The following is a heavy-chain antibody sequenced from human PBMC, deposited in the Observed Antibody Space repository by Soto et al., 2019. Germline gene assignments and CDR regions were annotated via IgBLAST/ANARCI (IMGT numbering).Heavy chain of an antibody. V-gene: IGHV3-30*03. CDR1: GFTFSSYG. J-gene: IGHJ6*02. CDR3: ARIGGKREKYYYYGMDV. D-gene: IGHD3-16*01. CDR2: ISYDGSNK. Sequence: VQLVESGGGVVQPGRSLRLSCAASGFTFSSYGMHWVRQAPGKGLEWVAVISYDGSNKYYADSVKGRFTISRDNSKNTLYLQMNSLRAEDTAVYYCARIGGKREKYYYYGMDVWGQGTTVTVSS.